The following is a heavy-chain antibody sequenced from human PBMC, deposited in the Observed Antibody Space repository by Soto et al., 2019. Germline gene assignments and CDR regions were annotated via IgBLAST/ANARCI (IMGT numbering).Heavy chain of an antibody. J-gene: IGHJ4*02. Sequence: GASVKVSWKASGYTFSTYDINWVRQAAGQGLVWMGWMNPNSGNTGYAQKFQDRVTMTRDTSISTAYMELSDLRSEDTAVYYCARGQYFSDSSGYDDYWGQGTQVTVSS. CDR1: GYTFSTYD. CDR3: ARGQYFSDSSGYDDY. D-gene: IGHD3-22*01. CDR2: MNPNSGNT. V-gene: IGHV1-8*02.